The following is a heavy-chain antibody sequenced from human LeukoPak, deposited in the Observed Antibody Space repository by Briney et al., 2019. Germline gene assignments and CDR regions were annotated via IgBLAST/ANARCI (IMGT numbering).Heavy chain of an antibody. CDR1: GGSISSYY. Sequence: SETLSLTCTVSGGSISSYYWSWIRQPPGKGLEWIGYIYYSGSTNYNPSLKSRVTISVDTSKNQFSLKLSSVTAADTAVYYCARGKSDFDHWGQGTLVTVSS. V-gene: IGHV4-59*01. CDR2: IYYSGST. J-gene: IGHJ4*02. CDR3: ARGKSDFDH.